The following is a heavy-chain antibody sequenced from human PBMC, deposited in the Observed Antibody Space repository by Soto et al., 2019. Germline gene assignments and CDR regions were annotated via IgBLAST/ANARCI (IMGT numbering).Heavy chain of an antibody. J-gene: IGHJ4*02. CDR2: ISYDGSNK. V-gene: IGHV3-30*18. D-gene: IGHD3-22*01. CDR3: AKEYYYDSSGYLFDY. CDR1: GFTFSSYG. Sequence: GGSLRLSCAASGFTFSSYGMHWVRQAPGKGLEWVAVISYDGSNKYYADSVKGRFTISRDNSKNTLYLQMNSLRAEDTAVYYCAKEYYYDSSGYLFDYWGQGTLVTVSS.